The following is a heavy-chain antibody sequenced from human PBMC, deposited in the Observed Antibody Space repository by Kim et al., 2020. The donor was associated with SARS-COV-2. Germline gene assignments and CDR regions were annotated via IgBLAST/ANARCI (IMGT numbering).Heavy chain of an antibody. V-gene: IGHV4-59*01. CDR1: GGSISSYY. Sequence: SETLSLTCTVSGGSISSYYWSWIRQPPGKGLEWIGYIYYSGSTNYNPSLKSRVTISVDTSKNQFSLKLSSVTAADTAVYYCARLAYCGGDCFPFPSTEWFDPWGQGTLVTVSS. CDR2: IYYSGST. CDR3: ARLAYCGGDCFPFPSTEWFDP. D-gene: IGHD2-21*02. J-gene: IGHJ5*02.